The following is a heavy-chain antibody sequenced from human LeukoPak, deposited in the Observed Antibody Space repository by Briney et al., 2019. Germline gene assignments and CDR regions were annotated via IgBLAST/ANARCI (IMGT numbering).Heavy chain of an antibody. Sequence: GGSLRLSCAASGFTLSSYNMNWVRQAPGRGLEWVGRIKNKANSYTTEDAASVKGRFTVSREDSKNALYLQMNSLKTEDTAVYYCTREGRYCSSTSCYVCLDFWGQGTLVTVSS. J-gene: IGHJ4*02. CDR2: IKNKANSYTT. CDR1: GFTLSSYN. V-gene: IGHV3-72*01. D-gene: IGHD2-2*01. CDR3: TREGRYCSSTSCYVCLDF.